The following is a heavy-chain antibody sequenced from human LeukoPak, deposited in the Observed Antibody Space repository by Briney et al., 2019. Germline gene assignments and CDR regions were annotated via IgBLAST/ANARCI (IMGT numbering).Heavy chain of an antibody. V-gene: IGHV3-23*01. CDR1: GFTFSSYA. Sequence: GGSLRLSCAASGFTFSSYAMNWVRQAPGKGLEWVSAISGSGGSTYYADSVKGRFTISRDNSKNTLYLQMNSLRAEDTAVYYCAKVPITMVRGVTSSLDYWGQGTLVTVSS. J-gene: IGHJ4*02. CDR3: AKVPITMVRGVTSSLDY. D-gene: IGHD3-10*01. CDR2: ISGSGGST.